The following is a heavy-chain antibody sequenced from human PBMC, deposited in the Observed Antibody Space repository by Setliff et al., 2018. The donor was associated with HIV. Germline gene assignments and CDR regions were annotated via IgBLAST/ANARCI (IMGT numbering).Heavy chain of an antibody. Sequence: SETLSLTCSVSGGSFSSYYWSWIRQPPGKGLEWIGYIHYSGTTNYNPSLKSPVTITVDTSKNQFSLKLSSVTAPDTAIYYCARGRSNFRYWGQGTLVTVSS. CDR2: IHYSGTT. V-gene: IGHV4-59*01. CDR3: ARGRSNFRY. D-gene: IGHD7-27*01. CDR1: GGSFSSYY. J-gene: IGHJ4*02.